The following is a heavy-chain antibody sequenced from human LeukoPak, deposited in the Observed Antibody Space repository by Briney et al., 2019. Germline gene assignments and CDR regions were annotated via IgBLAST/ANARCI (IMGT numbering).Heavy chain of an antibody. CDR2: IYYSGST. J-gene: IGHJ4*02. CDR1: GGSINNYY. CDR3: ARAERITMIVVPKPGIDYFDY. Sequence: SETLSLTCTVSGGSINNYYWSWIRQPPGKGLEWIGYIYYSGSTNYNPSLKSRVTISVDTSKNQFSLKQSSVTAADTAVYYCARAERITMIVVPKPGIDYFDYWGQGTLVTVSS. D-gene: IGHD3-22*01. V-gene: IGHV4-59*01.